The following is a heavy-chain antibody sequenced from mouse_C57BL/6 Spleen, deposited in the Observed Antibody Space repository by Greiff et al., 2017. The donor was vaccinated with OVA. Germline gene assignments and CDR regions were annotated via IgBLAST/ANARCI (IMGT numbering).Heavy chain of an antibody. CDR2: ISSGGDYI. CDR1: GFTFSSYA. Sequence: EVKLVESGEGLVKPGGSLKLSCAASGFTFSSYAMSWVRQTPEKRLEWVAYISSGGDYIYYADTVKGRFTISRDNARNTLYLQMSSLKSEDTAMYYCTRGDDYDGIYYAMDYWGQGTSVTVSS. D-gene: IGHD2-4*01. V-gene: IGHV5-9-1*02. J-gene: IGHJ4*01. CDR3: TRGDDYDGIYYAMDY.